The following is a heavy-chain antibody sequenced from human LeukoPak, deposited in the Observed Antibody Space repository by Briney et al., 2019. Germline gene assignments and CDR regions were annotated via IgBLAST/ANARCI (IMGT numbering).Heavy chain of an antibody. CDR3: ARDPAPYDSSSHFDY. D-gene: IGHD6-6*01. Sequence: SETLSLTCTVSGGSISSGGYYWSWIRQYPGKGLEWIGYIYYSGSTNYNPSLKSRVTISVDTSKNQFSLKLSSVTAADTAVYYCARDPAPYDSSSHFDYWGQGTLVTVSS. CDR2: IYYSGST. J-gene: IGHJ4*02. V-gene: IGHV4-61*08. CDR1: GGSISSGGYY.